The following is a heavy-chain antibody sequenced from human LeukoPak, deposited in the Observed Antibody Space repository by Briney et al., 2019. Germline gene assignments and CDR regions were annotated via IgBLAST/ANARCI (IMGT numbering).Heavy chain of an antibody. Sequence: TLSLTCTVSGGSIISSSYYWGWIRQPPGKGLEWIGSIYYSGSTYYNPSLKSRVTISVDTSKNQFSLKLTSVTAADTAVYYCARHRVAVSGPLGWFDTWGQGTLVTVSS. CDR2: IYYSGST. D-gene: IGHD6-19*01. J-gene: IGHJ5*02. CDR3: ARHRVAVSGPLGWFDT. V-gene: IGHV4-39*01. CDR1: GGSIISSSYY.